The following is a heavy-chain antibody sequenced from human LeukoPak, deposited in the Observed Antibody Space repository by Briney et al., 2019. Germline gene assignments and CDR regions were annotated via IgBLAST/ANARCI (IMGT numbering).Heavy chain of an antibody. Sequence: GGSLRLSCAASGFTVSRNYMSWVRQAPGKGLEWVSYISSSGTTIYYADSVKGRFTISRDNAKNSLYLHMNSLRAEDTAVYYCARGSGKSDYWGQGTLVTVSS. D-gene: IGHD3-10*01. CDR3: ARGSGKSDY. CDR2: ISSSGTTI. J-gene: IGHJ4*02. CDR1: GFTVSRNY. V-gene: IGHV3-48*03.